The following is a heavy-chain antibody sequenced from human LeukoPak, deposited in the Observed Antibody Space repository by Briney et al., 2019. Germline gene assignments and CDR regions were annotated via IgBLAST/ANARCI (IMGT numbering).Heavy chain of an antibody. Sequence: SETLSLTCAVSGGSISSYYGSWIRQPPGEGLGWGGYIYYSGSTNYNPSLKSRVTISVDTSKNQFSLKLSSVTAADTAVYYCARDRYYDSSGWRNDAFDIWGQGTMVTVSS. D-gene: IGHD3-22*01. CDR2: IYYSGST. CDR3: ARDRYYDSSGWRNDAFDI. CDR1: GGSISSYY. J-gene: IGHJ3*02. V-gene: IGHV4-59*01.